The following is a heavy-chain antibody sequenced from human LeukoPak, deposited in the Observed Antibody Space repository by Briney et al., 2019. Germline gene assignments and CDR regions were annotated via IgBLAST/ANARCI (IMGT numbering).Heavy chain of an antibody. CDR1: GYTFTGYY. Sequence: ASVKVSCKASGYTFTGYYMHWVRQAPGQGLEWMGRINPNSGGTNYAQKFQGRVTMTRDTSISTAYMELSRLRSDDTAVYYCAGDLLVGAAYNWFDPWGQGTLVTVSS. D-gene: IGHD2-15*01. CDR2: INPNSGGT. J-gene: IGHJ5*02. CDR3: AGDLLVGAAYNWFDP. V-gene: IGHV1-2*06.